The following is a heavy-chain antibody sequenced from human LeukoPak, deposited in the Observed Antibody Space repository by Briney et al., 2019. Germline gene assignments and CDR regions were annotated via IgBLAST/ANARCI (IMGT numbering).Heavy chain of an antibody. CDR3: ARREFGEYPFDY. J-gene: IGHJ4*02. Sequence: ASETLSLTCTVSGGSISSYYWSWIRQPPGKGLEWIGYIYYSGSTNYNPSLKSRVTISVDTSKNQFSLKLSSVTAADTAVYYCARREFGEYPFDYWGQGTLVTVSS. CDR2: IYYSGST. V-gene: IGHV4-59*08. D-gene: IGHD3-10*01. CDR1: GGSISSYY.